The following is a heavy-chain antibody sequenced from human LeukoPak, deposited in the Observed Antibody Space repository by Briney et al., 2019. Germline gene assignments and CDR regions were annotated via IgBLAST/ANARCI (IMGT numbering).Heavy chain of an antibody. V-gene: IGHV3-30*18. Sequence: XSLRXXXXAXXXTFSXYGMHWVRLAPGKGLEWVAVISYDGSNKYYADSVKGRLTISRDNSKNTLYLQMNSLRAEDTAVYYCAQGTSFDYWGQGTLVTVSS. J-gene: IGHJ4*02. CDR3: AQGTSFDY. D-gene: IGHD2-2*01. CDR2: ISYDGSNK. CDR1: XXTFSXYG.